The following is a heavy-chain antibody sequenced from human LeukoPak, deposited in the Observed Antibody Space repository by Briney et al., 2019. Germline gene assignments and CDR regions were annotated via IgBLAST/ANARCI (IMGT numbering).Heavy chain of an antibody. CDR1: GCTFSSYT. CDR3: ASSADGITGTRH. CDR2: IIPILGIA. J-gene: IGHJ4*02. V-gene: IGHV1-69*02. Sequence: SVKVSCKASGCTFSSYTISWVRQAPGQGLEWMERIIPILGIANYAQKFQGRVTITADKSTSTAYMERSSLRSEDTAVYYCASSADGITGTRHWGQGTLVTVSS. D-gene: IGHD1-7*01.